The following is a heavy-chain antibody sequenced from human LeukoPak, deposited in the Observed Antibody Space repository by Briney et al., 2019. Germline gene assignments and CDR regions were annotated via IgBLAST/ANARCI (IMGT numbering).Heavy chain of an antibody. Sequence: ASVKVSCKASGYTFTSYYMHWVRQAPGQGLEWMGLINPSGGSTSYAQKFQGRVTMTRDTSTSTVYMELSSLRSEDTAVYYCARAIFGVVGIFDYWGQGTLVTVSP. J-gene: IGHJ4*02. D-gene: IGHD3-3*01. CDR3: ARAIFGVVGIFDY. V-gene: IGHV1-46*03. CDR1: GYTFTSYY. CDR2: INPSGGST.